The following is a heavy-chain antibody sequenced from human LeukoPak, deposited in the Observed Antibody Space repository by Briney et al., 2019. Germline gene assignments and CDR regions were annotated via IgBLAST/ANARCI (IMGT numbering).Heavy chain of an antibody. CDR1: GYTFTGYY. D-gene: IGHD3-10*01. V-gene: IGHV1-2*02. Sequence: GASVKVSCKASGYTFTGYYMHWVRQAPGQGLEWMGWINPNSGGTNYAQKFQGRVTMTRDTSISTAYMELSRLRSDDTAVYYCARGPVYYGPGSYYNWFDPWGQGTLVTVSS. CDR2: INPNSGGT. J-gene: IGHJ5*02. CDR3: ARGPVYYGPGSYYNWFDP.